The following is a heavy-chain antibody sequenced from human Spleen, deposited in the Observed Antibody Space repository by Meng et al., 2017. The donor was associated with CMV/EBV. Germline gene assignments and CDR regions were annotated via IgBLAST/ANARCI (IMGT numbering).Heavy chain of an antibody. V-gene: IGHV1-2*02. J-gene: IGHJ4*02. CDR1: GYTFTDYY. CDR3: ARAKFVVVPAALGVH. Sequence: ASVKVSCKASGYTFTDYYIHWVRQAPGQGLEWMGWIHPNSGGTNYAQKFQGRVTMTRDTSISTAYMELTSLRSDDTAVYYCARAKFVVVPAALGVHWGQGTLVTVSS. CDR2: IHPNSGGT. D-gene: IGHD2-2*01.